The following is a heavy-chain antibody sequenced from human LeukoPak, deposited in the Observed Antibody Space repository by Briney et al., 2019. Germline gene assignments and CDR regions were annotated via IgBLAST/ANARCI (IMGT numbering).Heavy chain of an antibody. J-gene: IGHJ4*02. CDR2: IYDSGST. CDR1: GGSINSYY. Sequence: PSETLSLTCTVSGGSINSYYWSWIRQPPGKGLEWIGYIYDSGSTSYNPSLKSRYTISVDTSKNQFSLKLSSVTAADTAVYYCARETYCGADCYSGFDYWGQGTLVTVSS. CDR3: ARETYCGADCYSGFDY. D-gene: IGHD2-21*02. V-gene: IGHV4-59*01.